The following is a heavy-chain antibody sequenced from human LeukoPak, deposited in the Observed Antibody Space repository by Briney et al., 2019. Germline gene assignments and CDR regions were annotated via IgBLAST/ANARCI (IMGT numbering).Heavy chain of an antibody. CDR1: GGSISSGDYY. Sequence: SETLSLTCTVSGGSISSGDYYWSWIRQHPGKGLEWIGYIYYSGSTYYNPSLKSRVTISVDTSKNQFSLKLRSVTAADTAVYYCARGLYDFWSGSSGGAFDIWGQGTMVTVSS. J-gene: IGHJ3*02. V-gene: IGHV4-31*03. CDR3: ARGLYDFWSGSSGGAFDI. D-gene: IGHD3-3*01. CDR2: IYYSGST.